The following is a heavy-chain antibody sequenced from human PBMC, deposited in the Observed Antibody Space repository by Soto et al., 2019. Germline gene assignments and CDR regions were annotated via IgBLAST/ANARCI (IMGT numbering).Heavy chain of an antibody. V-gene: IGHV1-18*04. CDR3: ARDGWSDEGWSGYYKDDFDD. CDR2: ISAYNGNT. D-gene: IGHD3-3*01. CDR1: GYTFTSYG. Sequence: DSLQVSCTASGYTFTSYGISWVRQAPGQGLEWMGWISAYNGNTNYAQKLQGRVTMTTDTSTSTAYMELRSLRSDDTAVYYCARDGWSDEGWSGYYKDDFDDWGQGTLVTVAS. J-gene: IGHJ4*02.